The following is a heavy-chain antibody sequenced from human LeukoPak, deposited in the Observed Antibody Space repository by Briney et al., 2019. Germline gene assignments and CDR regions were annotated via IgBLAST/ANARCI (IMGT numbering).Heavy chain of an antibody. J-gene: IGHJ6*02. Sequence: GGSLRLSCAASGFTFSSYAMSWVRQAPGKGLEWVSAISGSGGSTYYADSVKGRFTISRDNSKNTLYLQMNSLRAEDTAVYYCARGEYYYYGMDVWGQGTTVTVSS. CDR1: GFTFSSYA. CDR3: ARGEYYYYGMDV. CDR2: ISGSGGST. V-gene: IGHV3-23*01. D-gene: IGHD3-10*01.